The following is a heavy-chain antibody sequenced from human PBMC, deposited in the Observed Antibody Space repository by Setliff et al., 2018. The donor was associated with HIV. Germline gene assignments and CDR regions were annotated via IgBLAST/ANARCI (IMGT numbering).Heavy chain of an antibody. CDR3: ARLWLHKEDDKPRFDP. CDR2: IYHSGST. Sequence: NPSETLSLTCAVSGFSVNSDYYWAWIRQSPGRGLEWIGQIYHSGSTRYNPSIRSRVTMSIDTSKDHFSLKLTSLTASDTAIYYCARLWLHKEDDKPRFDPWGQGILVTVSS. J-gene: IGHJ5*02. CDR1: GFSVNSDYY. D-gene: IGHD1-1*01. V-gene: IGHV4-38-2*01.